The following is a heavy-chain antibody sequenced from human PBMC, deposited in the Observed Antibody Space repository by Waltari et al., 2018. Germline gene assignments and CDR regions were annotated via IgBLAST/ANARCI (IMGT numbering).Heavy chain of an antibody. CDR2: IYHSGST. Sequence: QVQLQESGPGLVKPSETLSLTCTVSGYSISSGYYWGWIRQPPGKGLEWIGSIYHSGSTYYNPSLKSRVTISVDTSKNQFSLKLSSVTAADTAVYYCASLASPSGYSSPYWGQGTLVTVSS. CDR3: ASLASPSGYSSPY. J-gene: IGHJ4*02. D-gene: IGHD6-19*01. V-gene: IGHV4-38-2*02. CDR1: GYSISSGYY.